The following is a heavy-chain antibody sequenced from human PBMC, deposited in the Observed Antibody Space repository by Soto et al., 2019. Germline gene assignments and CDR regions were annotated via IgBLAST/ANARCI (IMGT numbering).Heavy chain of an antibody. V-gene: IGHV3-33*01. CDR2: VWYDGSSK. D-gene: IGHD2-21*01. J-gene: IGHJ6*02. CDR3: AREIDSKDDGMDV. Sequence: GWSLRLSCEASGFTFSNFGMNWVRQAPGKGLEWVARVWYDGSSKYYVDSVKGRFTISRDNSKETVYLQMNSLRAEDTGVYYCAREIDSKDDGMDVWGQGTTVTVSS. CDR1: GFTFSNFG.